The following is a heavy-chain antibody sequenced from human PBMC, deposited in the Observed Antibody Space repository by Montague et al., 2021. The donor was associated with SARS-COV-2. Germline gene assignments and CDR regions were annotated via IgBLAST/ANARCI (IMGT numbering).Heavy chain of an antibody. Sequence: SLRLSCAASVFTFSNCAMSWVRQAPGKGLQWASAIDGGGYSTFYGDSVKGRFTISRDNSKSTLHLQMNSLRAEDTAIYYCAKSRPHTNEFGSAFDIWGQETMVTVSS. CDR3: AKSRPHTNEFGSAFDI. CDR1: VFTFSNCA. CDR2: IDGGGYST. D-gene: IGHD3-3*01. J-gene: IGHJ3*02. V-gene: IGHV3-23*01.